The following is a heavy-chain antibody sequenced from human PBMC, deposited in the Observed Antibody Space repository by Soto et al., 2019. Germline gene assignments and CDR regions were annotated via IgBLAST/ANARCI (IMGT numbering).Heavy chain of an antibody. CDR3: GRDDDASFPY. Sequence: QVQLVQSGTEVKKPGASVKVSCQASGYSISAYYIHWVRQAPGQGLEWMGWIDPKNGGTVSAQKFQGRLTMTRDTSISTVYMDLSGLTSDDTALYYCGRDDDASFPYWGQGSLVTVSS. J-gene: IGHJ4*02. CDR2: IDPKNGGT. D-gene: IGHD1-26*01. CDR1: GYSISAYY. V-gene: IGHV1-2*02.